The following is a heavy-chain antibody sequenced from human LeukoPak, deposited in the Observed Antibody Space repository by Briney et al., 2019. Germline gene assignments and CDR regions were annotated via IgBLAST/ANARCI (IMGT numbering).Heavy chain of an antibody. CDR3: AKDRDYYGSGSDY. J-gene: IGHJ4*02. V-gene: IGHV3-30*18. Sequence: GGSLRLSCAASGFTFNRYGMHWVRQAPGKGLEWVAGISYDETYQYYGDSVKGRFTISRDNSQNTLFLQMNSLRAEDTAIYYCAKDRDYYGSGSDYWGQGTLVTVSS. D-gene: IGHD3-10*01. CDR2: ISYDETYQ. CDR1: GFTFNRYG.